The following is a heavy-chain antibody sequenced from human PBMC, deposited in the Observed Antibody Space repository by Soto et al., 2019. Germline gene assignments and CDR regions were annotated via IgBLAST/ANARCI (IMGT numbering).Heavy chain of an antibody. CDR3: ARDIGSYCSGGSCYPTAAFDI. D-gene: IGHD2-15*01. J-gene: IGHJ3*02. CDR1: GFTFSSYW. CDR2: INSDGSST. Sequence: EVQLVESGGGLVQPGGSLRLSCAASGFTFSSYWMHWVRRAPGKGLVWVSRINSDGSSTSCADSVKGRFTISRDNAKNTLYLQMNSLRAEDTAVYYCARDIGSYCSGGSCYPTAAFDIWGQGTMVTVSS. V-gene: IGHV3-74*01.